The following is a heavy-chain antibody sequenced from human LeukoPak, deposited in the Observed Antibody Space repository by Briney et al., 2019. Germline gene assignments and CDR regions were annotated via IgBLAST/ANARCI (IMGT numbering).Heavy chain of an antibody. CDR2: IKPDGSEK. V-gene: IGHV3-7*01. J-gene: IGHJ4*02. CDR3: ARDRTHALHGIHYYGSGTYFDY. Sequence: GGSLRLSCAASGFTFSSYWMSWVRQAPGKGLEWVANIKPDGSEKYYVDSVKGRFTISRDNAKNSLYLQMNSLRAEDTAVYYCARDRTHALHGIHYYGSGTYFDYWGQGTLVTVSS. CDR1: GFTFSSYW. D-gene: IGHD3-10*01.